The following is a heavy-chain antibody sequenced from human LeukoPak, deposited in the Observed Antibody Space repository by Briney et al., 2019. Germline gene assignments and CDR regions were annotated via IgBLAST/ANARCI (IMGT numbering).Heavy chain of an antibody. Sequence: SETLSLTCAVYGGSFSGYYWSWIRQPPGKGLEWIGEINHSGSTNYNPSLKSRVTISVDTSENQFSLKLSSVTAADTAVYYCVRGPRDFWSGYYFYFDYWGQGTLVTVSS. CDR1: GGSFSGYY. CDR3: VRGPRDFWSGYYFYFDY. J-gene: IGHJ4*02. V-gene: IGHV4-34*01. CDR2: INHSGST. D-gene: IGHD3-3*01.